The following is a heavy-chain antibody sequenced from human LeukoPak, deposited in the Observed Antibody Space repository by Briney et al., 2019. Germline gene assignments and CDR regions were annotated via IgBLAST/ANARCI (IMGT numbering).Heavy chain of an antibody. CDR2: ISSSSTYI. V-gene: IGHV3-21*01. CDR3: ARDLRSSSWYFDY. Sequence: GGSLRLSCAASGFTFSSYTMNWVRQAPGKGPEWVSSISSSSTYIYYADSVKGRFTISRDNAKNSLYLQMNSLRAEDTAVYYCARDLRSSSWYFDYWGQGTLVTVSS. D-gene: IGHD6-13*01. CDR1: GFTFSSYT. J-gene: IGHJ4*02.